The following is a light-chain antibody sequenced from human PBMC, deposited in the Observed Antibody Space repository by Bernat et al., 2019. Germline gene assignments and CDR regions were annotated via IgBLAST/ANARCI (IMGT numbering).Light chain of an antibody. V-gene: IGKV3-20*01. Sequence: VLTQSPGTLSLPLGYRASLSCRASQRISSESLAWYQHRPGQAPRLLIDDASYRATGIPDRFTAGGSGTAFTLTIGRLEPEDSAVNFCQQYGTSPYTFGLGTRVEI. CDR3: QQYGTSPYT. CDR1: QRISSES. J-gene: IGKJ2*01. CDR2: DAS.